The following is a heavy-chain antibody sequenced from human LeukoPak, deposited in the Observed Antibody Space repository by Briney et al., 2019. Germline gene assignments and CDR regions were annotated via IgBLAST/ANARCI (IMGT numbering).Heavy chain of an antibody. Sequence: SETLSLTCAVYGGSFSGYYWSWIRQPPGKGLEWIGEINHSGSTNYNPSLKSRVTISVDTSKNQFSLKLSSVTAADTAVYYCAKDLTGYYDYVWGSWGQGTLVTVSS. CDR3: AKDLTGYYDYVWGS. J-gene: IGHJ4*02. D-gene: IGHD3-16*01. CDR2: INHSGST. V-gene: IGHV4-34*01. CDR1: GGSFSGYY.